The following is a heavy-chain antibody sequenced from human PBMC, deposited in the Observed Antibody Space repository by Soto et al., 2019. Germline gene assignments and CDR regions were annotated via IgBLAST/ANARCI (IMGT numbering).Heavy chain of an antibody. V-gene: IGHV1-18*04. J-gene: IGHJ4*02. CDR3: ARDYSSGWLYYFDY. Sequence: ASVKVYCKASVYTFTSYGISWVRQAPGQGLEWMGWISAYNGNTNYAQKLQGRVTMTTDTSTSTAYMELRSLRSDDTAVYYCARDYSSGWLYYFDYWGQGTLVTVSS. D-gene: IGHD6-19*01. CDR2: ISAYNGNT. CDR1: VYTFTSYG.